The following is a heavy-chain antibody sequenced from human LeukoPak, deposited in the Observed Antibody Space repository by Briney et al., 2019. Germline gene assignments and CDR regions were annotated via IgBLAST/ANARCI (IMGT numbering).Heavy chain of an antibody. CDR1: GFTFSSYL. CDR2: MKQDGSEK. V-gene: IGHV3-7*01. D-gene: IGHD3-10*01. Sequence: PGGSLRLSCAASGFTFSSYLMSWVRQAPGKGLEWVANMKQDGSEKYYVDSVKGRFTISRDNAKNSLYLQMNSLRAEDTAVYYCVSGSSFDYWDQGTLVTVSS. J-gene: IGHJ4*02. CDR3: VSGSSFDY.